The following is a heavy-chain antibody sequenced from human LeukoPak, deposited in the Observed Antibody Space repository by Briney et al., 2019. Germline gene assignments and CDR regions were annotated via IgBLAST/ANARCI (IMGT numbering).Heavy chain of an antibody. CDR2: IKRKTDGGTT. CDR3: TTDEGVASRPMFNS. CDR1: GFTFDKAW. J-gene: IGHJ4*02. Sequence: PGGSLTLSCTAAGFTFDKAWMAWVRQAPGKGLEWVGRIKRKTDGGTTDYAAPVKGRVTISRDELKNTLYLHMNTLKTEDTAVCYCTTDEGVASRPMFNSWGQGALVTVSS. V-gene: IGHV3-15*01. D-gene: IGHD3-10*01.